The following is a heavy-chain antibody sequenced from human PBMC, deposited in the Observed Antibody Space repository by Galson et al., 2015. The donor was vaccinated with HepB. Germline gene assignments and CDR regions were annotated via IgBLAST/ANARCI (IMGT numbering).Heavy chain of an antibody. CDR3: ARKGAGRAFDI. CDR2: ISSSGGST. CDR1: GFTFSTYA. Sequence: SLRLSCAASGFTFSTYAMSWVRRAPGMRLDWVSAISSSGGSTYYADSVKGRFTISRDNSKNTLYLQMNSLRAEDTAVYYCARKGAGRAFDIWGQGTMVTVSS. J-gene: IGHJ3*02. D-gene: IGHD6-19*01. V-gene: IGHV3-23*01.